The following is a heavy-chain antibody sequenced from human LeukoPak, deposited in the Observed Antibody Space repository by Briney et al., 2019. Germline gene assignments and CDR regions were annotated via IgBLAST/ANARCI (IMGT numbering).Heavy chain of an antibody. Sequence: SETLSLTCTVSGGSISSGSYYWSWIRQPAGKGLEWIGRIYTSGSTYYNPSLKSRVTISVDTSKNQFSLKLSSVTAADTAVYYCARAGYNWNYGTWGYYYYMDVWGKGTTVTVSS. CDR1: GGSISSGSYY. CDR3: ARAGYNWNYGTWGYYYYMDV. J-gene: IGHJ6*03. V-gene: IGHV4-61*02. D-gene: IGHD1-7*01. CDR2: IYTSGST.